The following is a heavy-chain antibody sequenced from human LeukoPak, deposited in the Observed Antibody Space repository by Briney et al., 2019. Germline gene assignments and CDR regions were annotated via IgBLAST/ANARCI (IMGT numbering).Heavy chain of an antibody. CDR1: GYTFTSYY. J-gene: IGHJ6*03. Sequence: ASVKVSCKASGYTFTSYYMHWVRQAPGQGLEWMGIINPSGGSTSYAQKFQGRVTMTRDTSISTAYMELSRLRSDDTAVYYCARADRDCSSTSCYTTLWVYYYYYMDVWGKGTTVTVSS. V-gene: IGHV1-46*01. CDR2: INPSGGST. CDR3: ARADRDCSSTSCYTTLWVYYYYYMDV. D-gene: IGHD2-2*02.